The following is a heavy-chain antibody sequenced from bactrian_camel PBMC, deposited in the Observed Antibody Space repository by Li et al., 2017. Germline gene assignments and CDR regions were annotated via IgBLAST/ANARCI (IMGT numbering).Heavy chain of an antibody. CDR2: ITSDGSST. J-gene: IGHJ4*01. Sequence: VQLVESGGGLVQPGGSLRLSCAASGFTFSKYAMSWVRQAPGKGLEWVSLITSDGSSTYYADSVKGRFTISRDNAKNTVDLQLNSLKTEDMAMYYCAEGWTHNFWGQGTQVTVS. V-gene: IGHV3S31*01. D-gene: IGHD5*01. CDR1: GFTFSKYA. CDR3: AEGWTHNF.